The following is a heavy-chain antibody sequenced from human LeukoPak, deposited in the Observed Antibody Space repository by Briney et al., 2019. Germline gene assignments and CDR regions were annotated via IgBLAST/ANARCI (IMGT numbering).Heavy chain of an antibody. CDR3: ARHYYDSNGDAFDI. D-gene: IGHD3-22*01. CDR2: IYYTGST. CDR1: GGSISTFY. V-gene: IGHV4-59*08. Sequence: PSETLSLTCTVSGGSISTFYWSWIRQPPGRGLEWIGYIYYTGSTNYNPSLKRRVTISVDTSKTQFSLRLSSVTAADTAVYYCARHYYDSNGDAFDIWGQGTMVTVSS. J-gene: IGHJ3*02.